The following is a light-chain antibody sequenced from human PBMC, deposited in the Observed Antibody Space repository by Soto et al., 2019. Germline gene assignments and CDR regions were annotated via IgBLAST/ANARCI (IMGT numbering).Light chain of an antibody. J-gene: IGKJ3*01. Sequence: EIVLPQSPGTLSLSQGERATLSCRASQGVSSSYSACHQQKPGQALSLLIYGASNRATGIPDRFGGSGFGTDFTLTISRLELEDSAVDYCQHYCHLFTFGPGTKVDIK. V-gene: IGKV3-20*01. CDR1: QGVSSSY. CDR3: QHYCHLFT. CDR2: GAS.